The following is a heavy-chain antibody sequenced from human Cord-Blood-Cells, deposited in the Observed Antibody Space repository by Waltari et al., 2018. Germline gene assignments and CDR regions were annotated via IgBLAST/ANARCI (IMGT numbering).Heavy chain of an antibody. CDR3: ARGRGLHYSSSYYFDY. CDR1: GGSFSGYY. V-gene: IGHV4-34*01. Sequence: QVQLQQWGAGLLKPSETLSLTCAVYGGSFSGYYWSWIRQPQGKGLEWIGEINHSGITNYNPSLKSRVTISVDTSKNQFSLKLSSVTAADTAVYYCARGRGLHYSSSYYFDYWGQGTLVTVSS. CDR2: INHSGIT. D-gene: IGHD6-6*01. J-gene: IGHJ4*02.